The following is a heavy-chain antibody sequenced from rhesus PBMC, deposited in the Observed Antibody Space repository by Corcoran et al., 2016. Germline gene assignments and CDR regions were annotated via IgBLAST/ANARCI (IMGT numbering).Heavy chain of an antibody. V-gene: IGHV4-65*01. CDR1: GASVGSSDW. Sequence: QVQLQESGPGLVKPSETLSLTCAVSGASVGSSDWWNWIRQSPGKGLECIGYISGSSGSTYYNPSLTSRVTISTDTSKNQVSLNLTALTAADTAVYYCASHSPACSGRGCYRGGVFAYWSQAVLVTVPS. D-gene: IGHD2-27*01. J-gene: IGHJ4*01. CDR3: ASHSPACSGRGCYRGGVFAY. CDR2: ISGSSGST.